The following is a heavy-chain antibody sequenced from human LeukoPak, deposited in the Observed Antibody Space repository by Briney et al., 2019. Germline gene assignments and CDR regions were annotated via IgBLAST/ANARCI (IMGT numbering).Heavy chain of an antibody. CDR2: ISGSGGST. V-gene: IGHV3-23*01. D-gene: IGHD6-13*01. J-gene: IGHJ4*02. Sequence: GGSLRLSCAASGFTFSSYAMSWVRQAPGKGLEWVSAISGSGGSTYYADSVKGRFTISRGNSKNTLYLQMNSLRAEDTAVYYCAKGSGQQLAPFDYWGQGTLVTVSS. CDR3: AKGSGQQLAPFDY. CDR1: GFTFSSYA.